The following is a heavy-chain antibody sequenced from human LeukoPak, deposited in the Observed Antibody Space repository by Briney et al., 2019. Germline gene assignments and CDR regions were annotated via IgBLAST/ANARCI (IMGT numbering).Heavy chain of an antibody. J-gene: IGHJ5*02. D-gene: IGHD2-21*02. CDR3: AREGDCGGDCYLNWFDP. Sequence: PSETLSLTCTVSGGSISSGSYYWSWIRPPAGKGLEWIGRIYTSGSTNYNPSLKSRVTISVDTSKNQFSLKLSSVTAADAAVYYCAREGDCGGDCYLNWFDPWGQGTLVTVSS. V-gene: IGHV4-61*02. CDR2: IYTSGST. CDR1: GGSISSGSYY.